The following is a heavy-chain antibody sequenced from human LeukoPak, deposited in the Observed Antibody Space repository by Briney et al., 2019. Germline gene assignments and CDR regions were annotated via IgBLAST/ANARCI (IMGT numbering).Heavy chain of an antibody. V-gene: IGHV3-69-1*01. CDR1: GFTSFDFP. D-gene: IGHD3-3*01. J-gene: IGHJ6*02. Sequence: GGSLRLSCEASGFTSFDFPMNWVRQAPGKGLEWVSHIRSDGTITYADSVKGRFTISRDDAKTSVYLQMNSLRDEDTAIYYCARDAVITIFGVVHYYYYGMDVWGQGTPVTVSS. CDR2: IRSDGTI. CDR3: ARDAVITIFGVVHYYYYGMDV.